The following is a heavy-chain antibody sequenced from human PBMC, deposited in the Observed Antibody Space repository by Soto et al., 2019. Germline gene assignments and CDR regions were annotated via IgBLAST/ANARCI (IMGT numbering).Heavy chain of an antibody. D-gene: IGHD2-15*01. CDR1: GYTFTSYD. V-gene: IGHV1-8*01. Sequence: ASVKVSCKASGYTFTSYDINWVRQATGHGLEWMGWMNPNSGNTGYAQKFQGRVTMTRNTSISTAYMELSSLRSEDTAVYYCAILDYGSHALYYGMDVWGQGTTVTVSS. CDR3: AILDYGSHALYYGMDV. J-gene: IGHJ6*02. CDR2: MNPNSGNT.